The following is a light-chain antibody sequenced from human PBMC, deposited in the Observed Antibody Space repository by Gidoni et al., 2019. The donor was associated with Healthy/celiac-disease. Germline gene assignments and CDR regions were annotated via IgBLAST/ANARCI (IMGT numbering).Light chain of an antibody. CDR1: SSAVGGYNY. Sequence: QSTLTQPAPVSGAPGQSITISCTGTSSAVGGYNYVSWYQQHPGKAPKLMIYEVSNRPSGVSNRFSGSKSGNTASLTISGLQAEDEADYYCSSYTSSSTRVFGTGTKVTVL. J-gene: IGLJ1*01. V-gene: IGLV2-14*01. CDR2: EVS. CDR3: SSYTSSSTRV.